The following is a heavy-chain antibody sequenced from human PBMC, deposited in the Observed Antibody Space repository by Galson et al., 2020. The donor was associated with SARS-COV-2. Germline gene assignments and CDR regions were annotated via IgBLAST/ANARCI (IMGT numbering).Heavy chain of an antibody. Sequence: SETLSLTCGVHGGSLSGYTWSWIRQPPEKGLEWIGEINHSGSTYYNPSLKGRVTISVDTSKNQISLKLSSVTAADTAVYYCARAAYDYVWGSYQNYYQYYYMDVWARGTTVTVSS. CDR3: ARAAYDYVWGSYQNYYQYYYMDV. J-gene: IGHJ6*03. CDR1: GGSLSGYT. D-gene: IGHD3-16*02. V-gene: IGHV4-34*01. CDR2: INHSGST.